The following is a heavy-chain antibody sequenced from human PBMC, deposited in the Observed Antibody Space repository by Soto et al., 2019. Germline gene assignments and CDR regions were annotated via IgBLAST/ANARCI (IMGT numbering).Heavy chain of an antibody. J-gene: IGHJ2*01. CDR3: ARDCRTVRGDWYFDL. CDR2: INAGNGNT. D-gene: IGHD4-17*01. V-gene: IGHV1-3*01. CDR1: GYTFTSYA. Sequence: ASVKVSCKASGYTFTSYAMHWVRQAPGQRLEWMGWINAGNGNTKYSQKFQGRVTITRDTSTSTAYMELRSLRSDDTAVYYCARDCRTVRGDWYFDLWGRGTLVTVSS.